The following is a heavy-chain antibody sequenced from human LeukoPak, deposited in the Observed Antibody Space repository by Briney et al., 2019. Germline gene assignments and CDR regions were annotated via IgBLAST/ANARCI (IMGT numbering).Heavy chain of an antibody. J-gene: IGHJ4*02. CDR3: ARSGYSSSWSWYYFDY. V-gene: IGHV1-69*13. CDR2: IIPIFGTA. D-gene: IGHD6-13*01. CDR1: GGTFSSYA. Sequence: SVKVSCKASGGTFSSYAISWVRQAPGQGLEWMGGIIPIFGTANYAQKFQGRVTITADESASTAYMELSSLRSEDTAVYYCARSGYSSSWSWYYFDYWGQGTLVTVSS.